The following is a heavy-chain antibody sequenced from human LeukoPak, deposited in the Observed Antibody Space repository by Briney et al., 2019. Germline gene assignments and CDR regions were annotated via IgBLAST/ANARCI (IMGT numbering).Heavy chain of an antibody. Sequence: PSETLSLTCTVSGGSVSGGSYYWSWIRQPPGKGLEWIGYIYYSGSTNYNPSLKSRVTISVDTSKNQFSLKLSSVTAADTAVYYCARDGVAVAGTGFDYWGQGTLVTVSS. V-gene: IGHV4-61*01. J-gene: IGHJ4*02. CDR2: IYYSGST. D-gene: IGHD6-19*01. CDR1: GGSVSGGSYY. CDR3: ARDGVAVAGTGFDY.